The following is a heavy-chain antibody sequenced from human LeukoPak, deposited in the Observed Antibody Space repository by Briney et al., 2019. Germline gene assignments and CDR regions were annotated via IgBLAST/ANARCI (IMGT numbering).Heavy chain of an antibody. Sequence: GGSLRLSCAASGFSFNSYSMDWVRQAPGKGLEWLSYISSSSSTIYYADSAKGRFTISRDDAKNSLYLQMNSLRADDTAVYYCVADPVPWGQGTLVTVSS. V-gene: IGHV3-48*01. J-gene: IGHJ5*02. CDR3: VADPVP. CDR2: ISSSSSTI. CDR1: GFSFNSYS.